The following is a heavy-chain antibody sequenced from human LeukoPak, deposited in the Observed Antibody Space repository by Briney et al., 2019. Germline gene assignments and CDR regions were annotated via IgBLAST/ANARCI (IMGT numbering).Heavy chain of an antibody. V-gene: IGHV1-69*06. D-gene: IGHD2-2*01. CDR1: GGTFSSYA. J-gene: IGHJ4*02. CDR2: IIPIFGTA. Sequence: WASVKVSCKASGGTFSSYAISWVRQAPGQGLEWMGGIIPIFGTANYAQKFQGRVTITADKSTSTAYMELSSLRSEDTAVYYCARSGTNCSSTSCYTFDYWGQGTLVTVSS. CDR3: ARSGTNCSSTSCYTFDY.